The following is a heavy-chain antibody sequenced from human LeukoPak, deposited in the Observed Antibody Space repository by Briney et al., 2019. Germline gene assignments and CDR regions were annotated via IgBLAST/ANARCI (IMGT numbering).Heavy chain of an antibody. CDR1: GGSFSGYY. CDR3: ARVSGPRWGSYRRPNWFDP. J-gene: IGHJ5*02. D-gene: IGHD3-16*02. Sequence: SETLSLTCAVYGGSFSGYYWSWIREPPGKGLEWSGEITHSGSTNYNPPLKRQVTISVDTSKNQFPLKLSSVTAADTAVYYCARVSGPRWGSYRRPNWFDPWGQGTLVTVSS. CDR2: ITHSGST. V-gene: IGHV4-34*01.